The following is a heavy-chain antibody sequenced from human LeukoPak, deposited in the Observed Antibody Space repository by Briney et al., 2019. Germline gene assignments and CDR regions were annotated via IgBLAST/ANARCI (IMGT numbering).Heavy chain of an antibody. J-gene: IGHJ6*04. CDR3: ARDQTDDILTGYYSPGRHYYYGMDV. V-gene: IGHV3-30*04. D-gene: IGHD3-9*01. CDR1: GFTFSSYA. Sequence: PGRSLRLSCAASGFTFSSYAMHGVRQAPGKGLEWGAVISYDGSNKYYADSVKGRFTISRDNSNNTLYLQMNSLRAEDTAVYYCARDQTDDILTGYYSPGRHYYYGMDVWGKGTTVTVSS. CDR2: ISYDGSNK.